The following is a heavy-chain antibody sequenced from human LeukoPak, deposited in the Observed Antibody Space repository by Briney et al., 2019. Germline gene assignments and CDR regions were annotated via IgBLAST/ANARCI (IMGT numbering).Heavy chain of an antibody. Sequence: PGGSLRLSCAASGFTFSSHGMHWVRQAPGKGLEWVALISYDGSNKYFADSVKGRFTISRDNSKNTLYLQMHSLRAEDTAVYYCAKDNVAAAGRYFDYWGQGTLVTVSS. V-gene: IGHV3-30*18. CDR1: GFTFSSHG. CDR3: AKDNVAAAGRYFDY. J-gene: IGHJ4*02. CDR2: ISYDGSNK. D-gene: IGHD6-13*01.